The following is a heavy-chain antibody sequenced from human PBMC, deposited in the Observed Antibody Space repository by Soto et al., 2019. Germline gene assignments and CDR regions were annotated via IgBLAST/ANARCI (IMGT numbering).Heavy chain of an antibody. CDR3: AHMDRYFDY. J-gene: IGHJ4*02. CDR1: GFSLSTSGVG. CDR2: IYWDDDK. D-gene: IGHD2-2*03. Sequence: QITLKESGPTLVKPTQTLTLTCTFSGFSLSTSGVGVGWIRQPPGKALEWLALIYWDDDKRYSPSLKSRLTITKYTSKHQVVLTMTNMDPVNTATYYCAHMDRYFDYWGQGTLVTVSS. V-gene: IGHV2-5*02.